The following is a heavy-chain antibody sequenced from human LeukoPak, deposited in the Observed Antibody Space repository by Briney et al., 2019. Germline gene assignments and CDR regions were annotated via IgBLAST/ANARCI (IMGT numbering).Heavy chain of an antibody. CDR3: AKGGWYGDYAYFDY. J-gene: IGHJ4*02. CDR1: GFTFSSYA. Sequence: GGSLRLSCAASGFTFSSYAMSWVRQAPGKGLEWASAISGSGGSTYYADSVKGRFTISRDNSKNTLYLQMNSLRAEDTAVYYCAKGGWYGDYAYFDYWGQGTLVTVSS. CDR2: ISGSGGST. D-gene: IGHD4-17*01. V-gene: IGHV3-23*01.